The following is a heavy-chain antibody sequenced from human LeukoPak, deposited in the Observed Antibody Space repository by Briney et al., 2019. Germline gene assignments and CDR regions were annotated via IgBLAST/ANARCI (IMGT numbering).Heavy chain of an antibody. V-gene: IGHV3-21*01. CDR3: ARGPTVAGDY. CDR2: ISSSSYI. CDR1: GFTFSSYS. J-gene: IGHJ4*02. Sequence: GGSLRLSCAASGFTFSSYSMNWVRQAPGKGLEWVSSISSSSYIYYADPVKGRFTISRDNAKNSLYLQMNSLRAEDTAVYYCARGPTVAGDYWGQGTLVTVSS. D-gene: IGHD4-23*01.